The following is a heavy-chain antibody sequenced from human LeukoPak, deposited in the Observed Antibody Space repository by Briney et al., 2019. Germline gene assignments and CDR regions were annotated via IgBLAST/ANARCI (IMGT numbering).Heavy chain of an antibody. D-gene: IGHD1/OR15-1a*01. CDR1: GGSISSSSYY. V-gene: IGHV4-39*01. CDR3: ARGSREHYYFDY. CDR2: IYYSGST. Sequence: PSETLSLACTVSGGSISSSSYYWGWIRQPPGKGLEWIGSIYYSGSTYYNPSLKSRITISVDTSKNQFSLKLSSVTAADTAVYYCARGSREHYYFDYWGQGTLVTVSS. J-gene: IGHJ4*02.